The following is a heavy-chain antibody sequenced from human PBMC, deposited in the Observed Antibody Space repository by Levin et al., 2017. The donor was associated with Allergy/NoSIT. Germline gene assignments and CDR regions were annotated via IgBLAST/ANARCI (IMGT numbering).Heavy chain of an antibody. CDR3: ATKRYYYDSGVLGWFDP. V-gene: IGHV3-7*01. CDR1: GFTFSNYW. Sequence: GESLKISCAASGFTFSNYWMSWVRQAPGKGLEWVANINQDGSAKHYVDSVKGRFTITRDNTKNSLYLQMNSLRAGDSAVYYCATKRYYYDSGVLGWFDPWGQGTLVTVSS. J-gene: IGHJ5*02. D-gene: IGHD3-22*01. CDR2: INQDGSAK.